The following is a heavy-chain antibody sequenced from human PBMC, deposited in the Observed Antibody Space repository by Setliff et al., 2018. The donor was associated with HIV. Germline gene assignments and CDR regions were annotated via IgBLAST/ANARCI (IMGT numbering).Heavy chain of an antibody. CDR1: GGSISTYY. CDR3: ARVQMAYAAFDV. D-gene: IGHD4-17*01. J-gene: IGHJ3*01. CDR2: IYFTGSS. Sequence: PSETLSLTCTVSGGSISTYYWSWIRQPPGKGLEWIGSIYFTGSSDNKPSLKSRVTLSVDTSKHQFSLKLSSVTAADTAVYYCARVQMAYAAFDVWGQGTMVTVS. V-gene: IGHV4-59*01.